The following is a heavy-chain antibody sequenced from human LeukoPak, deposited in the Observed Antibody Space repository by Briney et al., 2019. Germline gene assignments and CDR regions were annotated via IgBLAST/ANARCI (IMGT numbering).Heavy chain of an antibody. J-gene: IGHJ4*02. CDR1: GFTFSSYA. Sequence: PGGSLRLSCAASGFTFSSYAMSWVRQAPGKGLEWVSAISGSGGKTYFADSVKGRFTISRDNSKNTLYLQMNSLRAEDTAVYYCAREDCSGGSCCGYFDYWGQGTLVTVSS. CDR3: AREDCSGGSCCGYFDY. V-gene: IGHV3-23*01. CDR2: ISGSGGKT. D-gene: IGHD2-15*01.